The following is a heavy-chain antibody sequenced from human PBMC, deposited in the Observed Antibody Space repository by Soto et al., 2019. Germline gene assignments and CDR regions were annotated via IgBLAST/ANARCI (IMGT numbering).Heavy chain of an antibody. V-gene: IGHV4-31*03. CDR3: ARDYDFWSGYPYYYGMDV. Sequence: LSLTCTVSGGSISSGGYYWSWIRQHPGKGLEWIGYIYYSGSTYYNPSLKSRVTISVDTSKNQFSLKLSSVTAADTAVYYCARDYDFWSGYPYYYGMDVWGQGTTVTVSS. CDR1: GGSISSGGYY. J-gene: IGHJ6*02. D-gene: IGHD3-3*01. CDR2: IYYSGST.